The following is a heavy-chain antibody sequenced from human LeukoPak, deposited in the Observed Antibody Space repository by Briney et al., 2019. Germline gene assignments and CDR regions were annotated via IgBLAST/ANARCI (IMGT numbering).Heavy chain of an antibody. Sequence: GASVKVSCKASGGTFSSYAISWVRQAPGQGLEWMGGIIPIFGTANYAQKFQGRVTITTDESTSTAYMELSSLRSEDTAVYYCAITSAQGPGAFDIWGQGTMVTVSS. D-gene: IGHD2-2*01. J-gene: IGHJ3*02. CDR2: IIPIFGTA. CDR1: GGTFSSYA. V-gene: IGHV1-69*05. CDR3: AITSAQGPGAFDI.